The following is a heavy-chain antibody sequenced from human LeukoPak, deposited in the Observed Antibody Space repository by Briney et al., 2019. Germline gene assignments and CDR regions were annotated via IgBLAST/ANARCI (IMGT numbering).Heavy chain of an antibody. CDR3: AKEVEGYQLLSRKYYYYSMDV. CDR1: GDTFSSYG. V-gene: IGHV3-30*02. CDR2: IRDDGSNK. Sequence: PGGSLRLSCAASGDTFSSYGMNWVRQAPGKGLEWVAFIRDDGSNKYYADSVKGRFTISRDKSKNTLYLQMNSLRAEDTAVYYCAKEVEGYQLLSRKYYYYSMDVWGKGTTVTISS. D-gene: IGHD2/OR15-2a*01. J-gene: IGHJ6*03.